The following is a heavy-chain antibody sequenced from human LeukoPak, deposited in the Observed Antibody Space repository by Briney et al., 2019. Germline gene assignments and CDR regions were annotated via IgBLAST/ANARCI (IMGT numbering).Heavy chain of an antibody. J-gene: IGHJ4*02. CDR1: GYTFTDYY. V-gene: IGHV1-2*02. CDR2: INPNSGVT. CDR3: ARGGGFYY. Sequence: ASVKISCKASGYTFTDYYMHWVRQAPGQGLEWMGWINPNSGVTNSAQRFQGRVTMTRDTSITTAYMELSSLTSDDTAVYYCARGGGFYYWGQGTRVTGSS.